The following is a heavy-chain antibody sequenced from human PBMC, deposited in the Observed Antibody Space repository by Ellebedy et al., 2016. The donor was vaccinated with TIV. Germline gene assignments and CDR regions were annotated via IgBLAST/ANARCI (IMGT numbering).Heavy chain of an antibody. Sequence: ETLSLTCVASGFTFSNYNMNWVRQSPGKGLEWVSSIRSTGSDKYYSESVKGRFTISRDNAQDTLFLQMNSLRAEDTAVYFCSRGWSTPDSWGQGTLVIVSS. CDR1: GFTFSNYN. CDR2: IRSTGSDK. D-gene: IGHD2-15*01. CDR3: SRGWSTPDS. V-gene: IGHV3-21*06. J-gene: IGHJ4*02.